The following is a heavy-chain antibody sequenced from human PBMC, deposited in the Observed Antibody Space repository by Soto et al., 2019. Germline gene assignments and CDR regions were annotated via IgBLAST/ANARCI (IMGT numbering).Heavy chain of an antibody. CDR2: IGSTSSYI. Sequence: EVQLVESGGGLVKPGGSLRLSCAASGFTFSSYIMNWVRQAPGKGLEWVSCIGSTSSYIYYADSVKGRFTISRDNSKNSLYLQMNRLRAEDTAVYYCARDYSTSYRGLIHYWGQGTLVTVSS. D-gene: IGHD2-2*01. CDR3: ARDYSTSYRGLIHY. CDR1: GFTFSSYI. V-gene: IGHV3-21*01. J-gene: IGHJ4*02.